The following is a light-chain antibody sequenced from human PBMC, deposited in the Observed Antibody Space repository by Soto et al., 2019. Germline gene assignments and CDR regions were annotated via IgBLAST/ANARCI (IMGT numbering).Light chain of an antibody. J-gene: IGKJ4*01. CDR3: QHYGSSPLP. V-gene: IGKV3-20*01. CDR1: ERIYSAY. Sequence: EYVLTQSPCTLSLSRGERATLSCRASERIYSAYLGWYQQKPGQAPRLLLYGTSSRATGIPDRFSGSGSGTDFTLTISRLEPEDFAVYYCQHYGSSPLPFGGGTKVDIK. CDR2: GTS.